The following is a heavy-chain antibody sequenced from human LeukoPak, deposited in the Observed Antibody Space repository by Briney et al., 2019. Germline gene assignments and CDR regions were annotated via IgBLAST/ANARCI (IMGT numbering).Heavy chain of an antibody. D-gene: IGHD2-21*01. CDR2: IKQDGSEK. V-gene: IGHV3-7*01. Sequence: GGSLRLSCAASGFTFRAYWMSWVRQSPGKGLEWVAHIKQDGSEKYSVDSVKGRFTISRDNAKNSLHLQMNSLRAEDTAVYYCTSCGDNWGQGTLVTVSS. CDR1: GFTFRAYW. CDR3: TSCGDN. J-gene: IGHJ4*02.